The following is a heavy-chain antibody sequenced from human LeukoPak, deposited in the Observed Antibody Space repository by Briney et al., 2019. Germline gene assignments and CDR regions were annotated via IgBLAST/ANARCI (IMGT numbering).Heavy chain of an antibody. V-gene: IGHV1-2*02. CDR1: GGTFTNYA. CDR2: INPNSGGT. CDR3: ASLSYYDLSGYFY. D-gene: IGHD3-22*01. J-gene: IGHJ4*02. Sequence: ASVKVSCKASGGTFTNYAISWVRQAPGQGLEWMGWINPNSGGTQYSQKFQGRVTLTRDTSITTGYMELSGLTSDDTAVYYCASLSYYDLSGYFYWGQGTLVTVSS.